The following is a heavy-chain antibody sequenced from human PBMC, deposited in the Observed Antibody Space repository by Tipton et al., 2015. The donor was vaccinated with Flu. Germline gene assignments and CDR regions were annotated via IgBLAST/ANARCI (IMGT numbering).Heavy chain of an antibody. V-gene: IGHV4-59*08. Sequence: TLSLTCTVSRGSINSYYWSWIRQSPGKGLEWFGSVYYSGGSPNYNPSFKSRVTISVDRSKNQFSLKLSSVTAADTAVYYCARYGSTSYNVWFGPWGQGTLITVSS. CDR1: RGSINSYY. J-gene: IGHJ5*02. CDR3: ARYGSTSYNVWFGP. CDR2: VYYSGGSP. D-gene: IGHD3-10*01.